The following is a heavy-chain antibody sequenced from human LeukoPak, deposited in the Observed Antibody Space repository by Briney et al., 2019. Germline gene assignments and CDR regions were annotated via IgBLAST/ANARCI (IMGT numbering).Heavy chain of an antibody. Sequence: SVKVCCKPAGGTFSSYAISWVRQAPGQGLEWMGRIIPIFGIANYAQKFQGRVTITADKSTSTAYMELSRLRSEDTAVYYCARDGRVVPAAPYSGYLDYWGQGTLVTVSS. V-gene: IGHV1-69*04. D-gene: IGHD2-2*01. CDR3: ARDGRVVPAAPYSGYLDY. CDR2: IIPIFGIA. J-gene: IGHJ4*02. CDR1: GGTFSSYA.